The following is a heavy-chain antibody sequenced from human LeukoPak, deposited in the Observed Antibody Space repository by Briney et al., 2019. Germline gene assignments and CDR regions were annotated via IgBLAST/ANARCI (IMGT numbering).Heavy chain of an antibody. CDR1: GYTFTSYG. CDR2: ISAYNGNT. D-gene: IGHD2-2*02. J-gene: IGHJ4*02. V-gene: IGHV1-18*01. CDR3: ARAGFCSSTSCYMDY. Sequence: ASVKVSCKASGYTFTSYGISWVRQAPGQGLEWMGWISAYNGNTNYAQKLQGRVTMTTDTSTSTAYMELRSLRSDDTAVYYCARAGFCSSTSCYMDYWGQGTLVTVSS.